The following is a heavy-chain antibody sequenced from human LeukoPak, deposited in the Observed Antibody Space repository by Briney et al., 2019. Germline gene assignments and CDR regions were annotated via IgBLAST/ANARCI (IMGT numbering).Heavy chain of an antibody. Sequence: SETLSLTCAVYGGSFSGYYWSWIRQPPGKGLEWIGEINHSGSTNYNPSLKSRVTIPVDTSKNQFSLKLSSVTAADTAVYYCARLSYGDYAGYWGQGTLVTVSS. CDR1: GGSFSGYY. V-gene: IGHV4-34*01. CDR2: INHSGST. J-gene: IGHJ4*02. D-gene: IGHD4-17*01. CDR3: ARLSYGDYAGY.